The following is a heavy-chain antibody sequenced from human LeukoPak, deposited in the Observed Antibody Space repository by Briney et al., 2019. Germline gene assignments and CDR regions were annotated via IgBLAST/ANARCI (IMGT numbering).Heavy chain of an antibody. CDR2: IKSKADGGAT. D-gene: IGHD6-13*01. Sequence: GGSLRLSCAASGFTFTNAWMSWVRQAPGKGLEWVGRIKSKADGGATDYAAPVKGRFTISRDDSKNTQYLRMSSLKTEDSAVYYCTTEQQLVLVRFDPWGQGTLVTVSS. CDR3: TTEQQLVLVRFDP. J-gene: IGHJ5*02. V-gene: IGHV3-15*01. CDR1: GFTFTNAW.